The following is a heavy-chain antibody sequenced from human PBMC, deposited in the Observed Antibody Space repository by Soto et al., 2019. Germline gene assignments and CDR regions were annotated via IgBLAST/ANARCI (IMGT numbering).Heavy chain of an antibody. CDR2: MHYSGIA. CDR1: GGSISSGAYY. D-gene: IGHD3-22*01. J-gene: IGHJ5*02. V-gene: IGHV4-31*03. CDR3: ARYYFDNSGYSNWFDP. Sequence: QVQLQESGPGLVKPSQTLSLTCTVSGGSISSGAYYWSWIRQHSEKGLEWIGYMHYSGIAYYNPSLTRRVTISVDRSKNQFSLKLSSVTAADTAVYYCARYYFDNSGYSNWFDPWGRGTLVTVSS.